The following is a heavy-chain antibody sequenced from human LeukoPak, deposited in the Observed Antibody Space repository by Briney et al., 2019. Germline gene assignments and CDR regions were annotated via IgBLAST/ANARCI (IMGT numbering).Heavy chain of an antibody. J-gene: IGHJ4*02. CDR3: AKDVDYGDYFDY. Sequence: GGSLRLSCAASVFTFSSYSINLVRQAPGKGLEWVSSISRSSDYIYYADSVKGRFTISRDNANNLLYLQMNSLRAEDTAVYYCAKDVDYGDYFDYWGQGTLVTVSS. CDR1: VFTFSSYS. V-gene: IGHV3-21*01. CDR2: ISRSSDYI. D-gene: IGHD4-17*01.